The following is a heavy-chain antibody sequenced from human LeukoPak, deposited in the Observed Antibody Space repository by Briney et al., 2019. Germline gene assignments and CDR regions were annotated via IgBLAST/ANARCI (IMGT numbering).Heavy chain of an antibody. CDR1: VGIFRVYC. Sequence: SETLSLTCAAYVGIFRVYCWSWVRQPPGKGLEWIGEINHSGSTNYNPSLKSRVTISVDTSKNQFSLKLSSVTAADTAVYYCGRVFVGSGCYYNWGQGTLVTVSS. CDR3: GRVFVGSGCYYN. CDR2: INHSGST. J-gene: IGHJ4*02. D-gene: IGHD3-10*01. V-gene: IGHV4-34*01.